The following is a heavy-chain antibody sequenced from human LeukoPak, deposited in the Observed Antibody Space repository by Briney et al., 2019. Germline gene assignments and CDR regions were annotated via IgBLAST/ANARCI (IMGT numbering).Heavy chain of an antibody. D-gene: IGHD2-2*01. CDR3: ARGEFICTINTCYASALDS. Sequence: ASVKVSCKASGYTFTNYYIHWVRQAPGQGLEWMGILNPSGGSTSYAQKFQDRVTMTRDMSTSTVYMELSSLRSEDTAVYYCARGEFICTINTCYASALDSWGQGTLVTVSS. J-gene: IGHJ4*02. CDR1: GYTFTNYY. CDR2: LNPSGGST. V-gene: IGHV1-46*01.